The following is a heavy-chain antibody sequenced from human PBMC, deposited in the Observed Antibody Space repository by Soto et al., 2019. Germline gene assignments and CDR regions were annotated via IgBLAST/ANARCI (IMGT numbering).Heavy chain of an antibody. CDR3: ARDRTAGVVAAPINYYYYYMDV. V-gene: IGHV3-66*01. J-gene: IGHJ6*03. CDR2: IYSGSST. CDR1: GVTGISNY. D-gene: IGHD2-15*01. Sequence: GGSLRLSCAASGVTGISNYMSWVRQAPGKGLEWVSVIYSGSSTYYADSVKGRFTISRDNSKNTLYLQMNSLRAEDTAVYYCARDRTAGVVAAPINYYYYYMDVWGKGTTVTGLL.